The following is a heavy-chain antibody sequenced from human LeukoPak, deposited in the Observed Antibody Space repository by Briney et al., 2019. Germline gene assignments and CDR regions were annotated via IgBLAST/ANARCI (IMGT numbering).Heavy chain of an antibody. J-gene: IGHJ4*02. V-gene: IGHV3-23*01. CDR3: AKDGTVLLWFGELLSSYFDY. D-gene: IGHD3-10*01. CDR1: GFTFSSYA. Sequence: GGSLSLSCAASGFTFSSYAMSWVRQAPGKGLEWVSAISGSGGSTYYADSVKGRFTISRDNSKNTLYLQMNSLRAEDTAVYYCAKDGTVLLWFGELLSSYFDYWGQGTLVTVSS. CDR2: ISGSGGST.